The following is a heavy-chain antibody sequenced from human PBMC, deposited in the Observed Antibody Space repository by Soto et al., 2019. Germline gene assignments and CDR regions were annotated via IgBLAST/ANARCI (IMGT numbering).Heavy chain of an antibody. CDR3: ARVRSNSDYDYDSSGLDDFDM. CDR2: IYYSGST. CDR1: GGSISSYY. D-gene: IGHD3-22*01. V-gene: IGHV4-59*01. J-gene: IGHJ3*02. Sequence: SETLSLTCTVSGGSISSYYWSWIRQPPGKGLEWIGYIYYSGSTNYNPSLKSRVTISVDTSKNQFSLKLSSVTAADTAVYYCARVRSNSDYDYDSSGLDDFDMWGQGTMVTVPS.